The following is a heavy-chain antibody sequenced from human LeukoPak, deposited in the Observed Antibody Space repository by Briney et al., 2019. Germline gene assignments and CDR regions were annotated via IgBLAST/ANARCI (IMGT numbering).Heavy chain of an antibody. CDR2: INPNSGGT. CDR3: ARFGNRRYFDWDY. CDR1: GYTFTGYY. J-gene: IGHJ4*02. Sequence: ASVKVSCKASGYTFTGYYMHWVRQAPGQGLEWMGWINPNSGGTNYGQKFQGRVTMTRDTSISTAYMELSRLRSDDTAVYYCARFGNRRYFDWDYWGQGTLVTVSS. V-gene: IGHV1-2*02. D-gene: IGHD3-9*01.